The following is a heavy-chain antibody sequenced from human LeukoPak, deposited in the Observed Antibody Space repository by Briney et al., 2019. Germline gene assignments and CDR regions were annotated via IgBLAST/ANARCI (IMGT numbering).Heavy chain of an antibody. V-gene: IGHV3-11*04. CDR3: ARCGDGLPCDFDY. J-gene: IGHJ4*02. Sequence: GGSLRLSCDASGFIFSDYYMSWIRQAPGKGLEWISSISNPSSTIYYADSVKGRFTISRDNAKNSLYLQMNSLRAEDTAVYYCARCGDGLPCDFDYWGQGTLVTVSS. D-gene: IGHD3-10*01. CDR2: ISNPSSTI. CDR1: GFIFSDYY.